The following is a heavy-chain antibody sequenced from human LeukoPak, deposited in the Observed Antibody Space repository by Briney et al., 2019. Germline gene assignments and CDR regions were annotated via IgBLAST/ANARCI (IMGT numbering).Heavy chain of an antibody. J-gene: IGHJ4*02. Sequence: ASVKVSCKASGYTFTSYAMHWVRQAPGQRLEWMGWINAGNGNTKYSQKFQGRVTIPRDTSASTAYMELSSLRSEDTAVYYCARGVGYCSGGNCYGVGSSDYWGQGTLVTVSS. CDR1: GYTFTSYA. CDR2: INAGNGNT. D-gene: IGHD2-15*01. CDR3: ARGVGYCSGGNCYGVGSSDY. V-gene: IGHV1-3*01.